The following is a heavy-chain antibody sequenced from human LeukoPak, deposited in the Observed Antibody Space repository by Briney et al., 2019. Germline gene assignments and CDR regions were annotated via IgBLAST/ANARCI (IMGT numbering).Heavy chain of an antibody. CDR2: ISAYNGNT. CDR3: ARRYCGGDCYGPDAFDI. CDR1: GYTFTSYG. Sequence: ASVKVSCKASGYTFTSYGISWVRQAPGQGLEWMGWISAYNGNTNHAQKLQGRVTMTTDTSTSTAYMELRSLRSDDTAVYYCARRYCGGDCYGPDAFDIWGQGTMVTVSS. V-gene: IGHV1-18*01. J-gene: IGHJ3*02. D-gene: IGHD2-21*02.